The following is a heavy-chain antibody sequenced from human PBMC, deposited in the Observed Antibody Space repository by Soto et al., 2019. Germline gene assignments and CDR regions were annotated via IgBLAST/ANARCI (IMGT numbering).Heavy chain of an antibody. V-gene: IGHV4-59*02. CDR2: MHYTGFS. D-gene: IGHD2-2*01. J-gene: IGHJ4*02. Sequence: SETLSLTCSFSGDSVTSHYLTWIRQSPEKGLEWIGYMHYTGFSHYNPSLKSRLTISVDRSKNQFTLQLTSVTVEDTAVYYCARQGFDWALISSTSCLSHFDYWGQGTLVTVSS. CDR1: GDSVTSHY. CDR3: ARQGFDWALISSTSCLSHFDY.